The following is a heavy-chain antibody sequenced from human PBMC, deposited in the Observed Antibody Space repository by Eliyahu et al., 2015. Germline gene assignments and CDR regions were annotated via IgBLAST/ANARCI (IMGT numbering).Heavy chain of an antibody. CDR1: GYTFTSYG. CDR3: ARDSPDNIVVVPAAIRRDY. V-gene: IGHV1-18*01. J-gene: IGHJ4*02. Sequence: QVQLVQSGAEVKKPGASVKVSCKASGYTFTSYGISWVRQAPGQGLEWMGWISAYNGNTNYAQKLQGRVTMTTDTSTSTAYMELRSLRSDDTAVYYCARDSPDNIVVVPAAIRRDYWGQGTLVTVSS. CDR2: ISAYNGNT. D-gene: IGHD2-2*02.